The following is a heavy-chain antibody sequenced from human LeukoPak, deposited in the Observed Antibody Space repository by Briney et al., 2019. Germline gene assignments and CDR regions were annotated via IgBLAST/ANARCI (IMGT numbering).Heavy chain of an antibody. J-gene: IGHJ4*02. D-gene: IGHD6-19*01. CDR3: ALLPGGSGWYTGYLDY. V-gene: IGHV5-51*01. Sequence: GESLKVSCKGSGYSFTSYWIGWGRQMPGKGLEWMGIIYPGDSDTRYSPSFQGQGTISADKSISTAYRQWSSLKASDTAMYYGALLPGGSGWYTGYLDYWGQGTLVTVSS. CDR2: IYPGDSDT. CDR1: GYSFTSYW.